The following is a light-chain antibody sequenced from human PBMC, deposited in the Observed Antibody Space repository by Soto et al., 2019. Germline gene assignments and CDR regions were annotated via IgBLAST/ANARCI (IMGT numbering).Light chain of an antibody. V-gene: IGKV3-15*01. J-gene: IGKJ1*01. Sequence: EIVMTQSPATLSVSPGERATLFCRAIHSVSSSLAWYQQKPGQAPRLLIHGASTRATGIPARFSGSGSGTEFTLTISSLQSEDFAVYYCQQYSDWRPQFGQGTKVDIK. CDR3: QQYSDWRPQ. CDR2: GAS. CDR1: HSVSSS.